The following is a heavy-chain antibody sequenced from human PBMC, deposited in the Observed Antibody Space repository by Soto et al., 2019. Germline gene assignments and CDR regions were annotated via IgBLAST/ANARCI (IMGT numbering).Heavy chain of an antibody. V-gene: IGHV4-34*01. CDR2: INHSGST. D-gene: IGHD2-21*02. J-gene: IGHJ5*02. Sequence: ESLCLTGSVYGASFRGYYLSWIRQPPGKGLEWIGEINHSGSTNYNPSLKSRVTISVDTSKNQFSLKLSSVTAADTAVYYCARVSALVTANHWGQGTLVTVYS. CDR3: ARVSALVTANH. CDR1: GASFRGYY.